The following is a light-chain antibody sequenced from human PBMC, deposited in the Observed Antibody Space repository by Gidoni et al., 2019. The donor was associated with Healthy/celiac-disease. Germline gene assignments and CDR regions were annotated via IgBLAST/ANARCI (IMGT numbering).Light chain of an antibody. V-gene: IGKV4-1*01. Sequence: DFVMTQSQDSLAVSLGERATINCNSSQTVLYSSNNKNYLAWYQQKPGQPPKLLIYWASTRESGVPDRFSGSGSGTDFTLTISSVQAEDVAVYYCKQYYSTPLTFGGGTKVEIK. CDR2: WAS. CDR3: KQYYSTPLT. J-gene: IGKJ4*01. CDR1: QTVLYSSNNKNY.